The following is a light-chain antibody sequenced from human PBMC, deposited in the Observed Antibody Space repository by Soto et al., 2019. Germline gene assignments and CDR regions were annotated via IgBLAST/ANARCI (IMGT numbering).Light chain of an antibody. CDR2: EVS. J-gene: IGLJ1*01. CDR1: SSDVGGYNY. V-gene: IGLV2-8*01. Sequence: QSALTQPPSASGSPGQSVTISCTGTSSDVGGYNYVSWYQQHPGKAPKLMIHEVSKRPSGVPDRFSGSKSGNTASLTVSGLQAEDEADYYCSSYAGSNNSHFVFGTGTKVTVL. CDR3: SSYAGSNNSHFV.